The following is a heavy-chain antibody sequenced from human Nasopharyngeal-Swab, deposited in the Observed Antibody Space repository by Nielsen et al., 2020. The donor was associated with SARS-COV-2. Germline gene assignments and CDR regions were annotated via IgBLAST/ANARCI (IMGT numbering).Heavy chain of an antibody. D-gene: IGHD6-19*01. CDR3: ARDRRDSSGTHNWFDP. CDR2: INPSGGST. Sequence: ASVKVSCKASGYTFTSYYMHWVRQAPGQGLEWMGIINPSGGSTSYAQKFQGRVTMTRDTSTSTVYMELSSLRSEDTAVYYCARDRRDSSGTHNWFDPWGQGTLVTSPQ. J-gene: IGHJ5*02. V-gene: IGHV1-46*01. CDR1: GYTFTSYY.